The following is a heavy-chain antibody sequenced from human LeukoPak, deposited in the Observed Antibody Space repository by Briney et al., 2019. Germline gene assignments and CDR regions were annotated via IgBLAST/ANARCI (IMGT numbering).Heavy chain of an antibody. V-gene: IGHV3-7*01. J-gene: IGHJ4*02. Sequence: GGSLRLSCAASGFTFSNYWMNWVRQAPGKWLEWVASIGQDGSENYYVDSVKGRFTISRDNAKNSLYLQMNSLRVEDTAVYYCATGGGWYFDYWGQGALTTASS. CDR2: IGQDGSEN. CDR3: ATGGGWYFDY. CDR1: GFTFSNYW. D-gene: IGHD6-19*01.